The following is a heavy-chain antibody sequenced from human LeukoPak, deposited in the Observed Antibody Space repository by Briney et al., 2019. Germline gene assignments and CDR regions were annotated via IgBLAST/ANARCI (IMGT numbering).Heavy chain of an antibody. CDR1: GFTFSSYG. Sequence: GGSLRLSRAASGFTFSSYGMHWVRQAPGKGLEWVAVIWYDGSNKYYADSVKGRFTISRDNSKNTLYLQMNSLRAEDTAVYYCARGGEWELPPGYYYYGMDVWGQGTTVTVSS. CDR3: ARGGEWELPPGYYYYGMDV. CDR2: IWYDGSNK. D-gene: IGHD1-26*01. J-gene: IGHJ6*02. V-gene: IGHV3-33*01.